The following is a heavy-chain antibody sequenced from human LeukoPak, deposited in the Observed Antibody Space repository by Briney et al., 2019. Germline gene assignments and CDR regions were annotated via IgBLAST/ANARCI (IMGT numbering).Heavy chain of an antibody. CDR3: ARVSGSGSHFDY. Sequence: PGGSLRLSCAASGFIFSDFWMHWARQAPGKGLVWVSRIKSDATTTTYADSVRGRFTISRDNAKNALYLQMNSLRAEDTAVYYCARVSGSGSHFDYWGQGTLVTVSS. V-gene: IGHV3-74*03. CDR1: GFIFSDFW. D-gene: IGHD3-10*01. CDR2: IKSDATTT. J-gene: IGHJ4*02.